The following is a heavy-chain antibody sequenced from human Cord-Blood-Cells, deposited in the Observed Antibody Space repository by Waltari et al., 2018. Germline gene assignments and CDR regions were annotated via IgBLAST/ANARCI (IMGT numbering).Heavy chain of an antibody. CDR3: AREGDYGGNYDAFDI. V-gene: IGHV1-69*04. CDR2: IIPIPCIT. D-gene: IGHD4-17*01. CDR1: GGTFSSYA. Sequence: QVQLVQSGAEVKKPGSSVKVSCKASGGTFSSYAISWVRQAPGQGLEWMGGIIPIPCITNYAQKFQGRVTITADESTSTAYMELSSLRSEDTAVYYCAREGDYGGNYDAFDIWGQGTMVTVSS. J-gene: IGHJ3*02.